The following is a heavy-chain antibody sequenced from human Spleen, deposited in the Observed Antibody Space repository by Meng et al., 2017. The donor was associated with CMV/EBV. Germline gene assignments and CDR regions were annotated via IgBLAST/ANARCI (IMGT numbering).Heavy chain of an antibody. CDR1: GYNFIGYY. D-gene: IGHD3-22*01. V-gene: IGHV1-2*02. J-gene: IGHJ4*02. CDR2: INPNSGAT. CDR3: ARGNYYDKFDH. Sequence: ASVKVSCKASGYNFIGYYMHWVRQAPGQGLEWMGWINPNSGATKYTQKFQGRVTLTRDTSISTAYMEMSRLTSDDTAVYYCARGNYYDKFDHWGQGTLVTVSS.